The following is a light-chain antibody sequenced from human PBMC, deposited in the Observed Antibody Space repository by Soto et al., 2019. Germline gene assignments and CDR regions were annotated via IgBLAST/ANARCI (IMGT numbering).Light chain of an antibody. CDR1: QSVRSN. CDR2: GAS. Sequence: EIVMTQSPATLSVSPGERVTLSCRASQSVRSNLAWYQQKPGQVPRVLIYGASTRAIGIPDRFSGSGSGTEFTLTICSLQSEVFAAYYCQHYNNLWGFGGGTKVEIK. J-gene: IGKJ4*01. V-gene: IGKV3-15*01. CDR3: QHYNNLWG.